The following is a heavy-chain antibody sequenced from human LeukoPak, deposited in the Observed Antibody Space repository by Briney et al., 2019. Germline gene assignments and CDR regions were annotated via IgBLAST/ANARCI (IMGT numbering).Heavy chain of an antibody. Sequence: GGSLRLSCAASGFTFSSYEMNWVRQAPGKGLEWVSYISSSGSTIYYADSVKGRFTISRDNAKNSLYLQMNSLRAEDTAVYYCAKDLSFCRSGGSCYYDYWGQGTLVTVSS. V-gene: IGHV3-48*03. D-gene: IGHD2-15*01. J-gene: IGHJ4*02. CDR3: AKDLSFCRSGGSCYYDY. CDR1: GFTFSSYE. CDR2: ISSSGSTI.